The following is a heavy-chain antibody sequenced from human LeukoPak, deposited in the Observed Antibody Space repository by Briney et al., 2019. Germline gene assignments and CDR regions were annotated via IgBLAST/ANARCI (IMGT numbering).Heavy chain of an antibody. CDR1: GGSISSYY. CDR3: ARGFGSGWSR. D-gene: IGHD6-19*01. Sequence: SSETLSLTCTVSGGSISSYYWSWIRQPPGKGLEWIGYIYYSGSTNYNPSLKSGVTISVDTSKNQFSLKLSSVTAADTAVYYCARGFGSGWSRWGQGTLVTVSS. CDR2: IYYSGST. J-gene: IGHJ4*02. V-gene: IGHV4-59*12.